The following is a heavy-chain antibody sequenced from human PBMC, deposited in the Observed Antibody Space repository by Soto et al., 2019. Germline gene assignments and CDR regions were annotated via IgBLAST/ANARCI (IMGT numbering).Heavy chain of an antibody. CDR1: GFTFSSYA. V-gene: IGHV3-30-3*01. CDR2: ISYDGSNK. Sequence: QVQLVESGGGVVQPGRSLRLSCAASGFTFSSYAMHWVRQAPGKGLEWVAVISYDGSNKYYADSVKGRFTISRDNSKNTLYLQMNSLRAEDTAVYYCAREYAVAATADAFDIWGQGKMVTVSS. D-gene: IGHD2-15*01. CDR3: AREYAVAATADAFDI. J-gene: IGHJ3*02.